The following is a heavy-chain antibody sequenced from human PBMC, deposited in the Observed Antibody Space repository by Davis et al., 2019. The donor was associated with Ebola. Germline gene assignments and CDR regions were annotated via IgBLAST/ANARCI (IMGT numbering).Heavy chain of an antibody. CDR1: TGSFSGFS. D-gene: IGHD5-12*01. CDR3: ARQYSGYDSLDY. J-gene: IGHJ4*02. CDR2: INHGGST. Sequence: GSLRLSCAVYTGSFSGFSWSWIRQPPGKGLEWLGDINHGGSTYYNPSLKSRVTISVDTSKNQFSLKLSSVTAADTAVYYCARQYSGYDSLDYWGQGTLVTVSS. V-gene: IGHV4-34*01.